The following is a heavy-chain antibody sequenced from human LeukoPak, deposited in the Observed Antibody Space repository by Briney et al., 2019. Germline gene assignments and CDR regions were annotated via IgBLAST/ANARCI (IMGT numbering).Heavy chain of an antibody. CDR2: IRKKSDSYTT. D-gene: IGHD2-15*01. CDR3: ADIGSGGSNTR. J-gene: IGHJ1*01. Sequence: PGGSLRLSCAASGFTFSSYAMSWVRQAPGKGLEWVGLIRKKSDSYTTDYAASVKGRFTISRDDSTNSVYLQMSSLKSEDTAVYYCADIGSGGSNTRWGEGTVVTVST. V-gene: IGHV3-72*01. CDR1: GFTFSSYA.